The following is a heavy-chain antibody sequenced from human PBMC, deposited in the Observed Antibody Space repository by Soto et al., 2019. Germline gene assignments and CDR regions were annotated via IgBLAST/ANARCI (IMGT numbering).Heavy chain of an antibody. CDR2: IYYSGST. J-gene: IGHJ6*03. CDR1: GGSFSSHY. CDR3: ARIYYYYYMDV. V-gene: IGHV4-39*01. Sequence: SETLSLTCAVYGGSFSSHYWGWIRQPPGKGLEWIGSIYYSGSTYYNPSLKSRVTISVDTSKNQFSLKLSSVTAADTAVYYCARIYYYYYMDVWRKGTTVTVSS.